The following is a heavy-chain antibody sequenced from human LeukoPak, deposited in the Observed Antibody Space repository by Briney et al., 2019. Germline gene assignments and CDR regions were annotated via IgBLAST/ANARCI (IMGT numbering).Heavy chain of an antibody. J-gene: IGHJ6*03. CDR3: SRRGFMDV. CDR2: IYYSGST. Sequence: SETLSLTCTVSGGSISSYYWSWIRHPPGKGLEWIGFIYYSGSTNYNPSLKSRVTISVDTSKNQISLNLSSVTAADTAVYYCSRRGFMDVWGKGTTVTVSS. V-gene: IGHV4-59*08. CDR1: GGSISSYY. D-gene: IGHD3-16*01.